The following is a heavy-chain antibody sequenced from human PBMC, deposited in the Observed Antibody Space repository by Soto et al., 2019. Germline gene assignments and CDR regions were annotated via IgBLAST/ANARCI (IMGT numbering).Heavy chain of an antibody. CDR1: GRTLSDHG. J-gene: IGHJ3*02. V-gene: IGHV1-69*06. Sequence: QVQLEQSGAEVKKPGSSLKVSCKASGRTLSDHGVAWLRQAPGQGLEWMGGTIPVFNTAKYAQKFQGRVTVTADKFTNIAYMELSSLRSEDTAFYFCARGVYGSGNYYTGPSAFDIWGQGTMVIVSS. D-gene: IGHD3-10*01. CDR3: ARGVYGSGNYYTGPSAFDI. CDR2: TIPVFNTA.